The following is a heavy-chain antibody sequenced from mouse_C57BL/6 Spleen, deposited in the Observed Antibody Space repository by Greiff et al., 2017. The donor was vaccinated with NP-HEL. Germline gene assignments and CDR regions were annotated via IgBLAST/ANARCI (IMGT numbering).Heavy chain of an antibody. CDR2: INYDGSST. CDR1: GFTFSDYY. D-gene: IGHD1-2*01. J-gene: IGHJ2*01. V-gene: IGHV5-16*01. Sequence: EVKLMESEGGLVQPGSSMKLSCTASGFTFSDYYMAWVRQVPEKGLEWVANINYDGSSTYYLDSLKSRFIISRDNAKNILYLQMSSLKSEDTATYYCARGLPPFDYWGQGTTLTVSS. CDR3: ARGLPPFDY.